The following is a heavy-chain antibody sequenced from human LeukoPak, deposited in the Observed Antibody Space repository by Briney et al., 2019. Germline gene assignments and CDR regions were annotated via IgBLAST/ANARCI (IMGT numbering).Heavy chain of an antibody. J-gene: IGHJ4*02. CDR3: ARVRQQFVAGVDY. Sequence: ASVKVSCKASGYTFTSYDINWVRQATGQGLEWMGWINPNSGGTNYAQKFQGRVTMTRDTSISTAYMELSRLRSDDTAVYYCARVRQQFVAGVDYWGQGTLVTVSS. D-gene: IGHD6-6*01. V-gene: IGHV1-2*02. CDR2: INPNSGGT. CDR1: GYTFTSYD.